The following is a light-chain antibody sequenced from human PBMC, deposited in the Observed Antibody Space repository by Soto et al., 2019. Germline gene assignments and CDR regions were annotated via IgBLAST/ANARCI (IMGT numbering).Light chain of an antibody. Sequence: QLVLVQPASVSGLLGQPITTSCTGPTGFVGSFSLVSWYQQHPGKAPKVMISEGHRRPSGVPDRFSGSTSVNSASLTISGLQADDEADYYCCLYIGATTYVFGTGTKVTVL. V-gene: IGLV2-23*01. J-gene: IGLJ1*01. CDR3: CLYIGATTYV. CDR2: EGH. CDR1: TGFVGSFSL.